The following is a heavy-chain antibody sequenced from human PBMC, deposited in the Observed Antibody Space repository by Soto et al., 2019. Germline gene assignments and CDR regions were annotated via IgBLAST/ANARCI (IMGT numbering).Heavy chain of an antibody. CDR1: GFAFSDYA. D-gene: IGHD6-19*01. CDR3: AKSRAVADAFDV. CDR2: ISGSGGAT. V-gene: IGHV3-23*01. J-gene: IGHJ3*01. Sequence: GGSLRLSCAASGFAFSDYAMSWVRQAPGKGLEWVSAISGSGGATYYADSVKGRFIISRDNSENRLYLQMNSLRAEDTALYNCAKSRAVADAFDVWGQGTMVTVSS.